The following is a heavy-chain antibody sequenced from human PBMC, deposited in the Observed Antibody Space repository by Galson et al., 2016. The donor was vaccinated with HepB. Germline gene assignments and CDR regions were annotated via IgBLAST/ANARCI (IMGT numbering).Heavy chain of an antibody. D-gene: IGHD4-17*01. CDR2: INSDGSST. Sequence: SLRLSCAASGFPFSRYWMHWARQGPGKGLAWVSRINSDGSSTIYADSVRGRFTISRDNAKNMLYLEMNSLRAEDTALYYCVREDYGDDPVYYYYYGMDVWGQGTTVSVSS. J-gene: IGHJ6*02. CDR3: VREDYGDDPVYYYYYGMDV. V-gene: IGHV3-74*01. CDR1: GFPFSRYW.